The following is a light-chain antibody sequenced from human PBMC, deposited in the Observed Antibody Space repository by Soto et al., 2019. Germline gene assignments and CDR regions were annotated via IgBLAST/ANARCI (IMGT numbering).Light chain of an antibody. CDR1: QSVSSN. Sequence: EIVMTQSPAPLSVSPGEGATLSCRASQSVSSNFAWYQQKPGQAPSLLIYGASTRATGIPARFSGSGSGTEFTLSISSLQSEDVAVYYCQQYQNWPLTFGGGTKVEIK. CDR2: GAS. V-gene: IGKV3-15*01. CDR3: QQYQNWPLT. J-gene: IGKJ4*01.